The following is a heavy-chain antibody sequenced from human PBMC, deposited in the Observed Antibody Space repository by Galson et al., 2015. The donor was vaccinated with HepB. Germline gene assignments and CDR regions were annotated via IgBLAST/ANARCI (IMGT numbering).Heavy chain of an antibody. V-gene: IGHV3-7*03. CDR1: GFTFSNQW. Sequence: SLRLSCAVSGFTFSNQWMSWVRQAPGKGLEWVANIKLDESEKYYVDSVKGRFTISRDNAKNSLYLQMNSLRAEDTAVYYCARGGGAPDYWGQGTLVTVSS. CDR3: ARGGGAPDY. CDR2: IKLDESEK. D-gene: IGHD3-3*01. J-gene: IGHJ4*02.